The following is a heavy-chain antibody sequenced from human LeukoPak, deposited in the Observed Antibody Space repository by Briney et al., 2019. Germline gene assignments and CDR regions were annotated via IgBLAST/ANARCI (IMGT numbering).Heavy chain of an antibody. CDR2: IPYDGNNK. Sequence: GGSLRLSCAASGFTFSNYGIHWVRQAPGKGLEWVAFIPYDGNNKYYADSVTGRLTISRDNSKNTLYLQMNSLRAEDTAVYYCARDRSGYSGYDFFDYWGQGALVTVSS. V-gene: IGHV3-30*02. CDR1: GFTFSNYG. D-gene: IGHD5-12*01. J-gene: IGHJ4*02. CDR3: ARDRSGYSGYDFFDY.